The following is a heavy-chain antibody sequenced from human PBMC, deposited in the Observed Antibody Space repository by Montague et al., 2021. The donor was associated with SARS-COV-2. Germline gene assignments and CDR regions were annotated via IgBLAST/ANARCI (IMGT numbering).Heavy chain of an antibody. CDR1: GFTFGGYD. J-gene: IGHJ4*02. D-gene: IGHD6-6*01. CDR2: IGIGGDT. CDR3: ARGDEWSSSSLPDY. V-gene: IGHV3-13*04. Sequence: SLRLSCAASGFTFGGYDMNWVRQAPGKGLEWVSAIGIGGDTYYLGSVKGRFIISRENAKNSLYLQMNSLRVGDTAVYYCARGDEWSSSSLPDYWGQGTLVTVSS.